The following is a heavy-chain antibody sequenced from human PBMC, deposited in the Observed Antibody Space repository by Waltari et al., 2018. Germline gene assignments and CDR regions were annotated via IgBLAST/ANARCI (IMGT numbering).Heavy chain of an antibody. V-gene: IGHV4-38-2*01. CDR2: IYHSGST. Sequence: QVQLQESGPGLVKPSETLSLTCAVSGYSISSGYYWGWIRQPPGKGMEWIGSIYHSGSTYYNPSRKSRVTISLATSKNQFSLKLSSVTAADTAVYYCASERQGGTYYYDSSGYYYFDYWGQGTLVTVSS. D-gene: IGHD3-22*01. CDR1: GYSISSGYY. J-gene: IGHJ4*02. CDR3: ASERQGGTYYYDSSGYYYFDY.